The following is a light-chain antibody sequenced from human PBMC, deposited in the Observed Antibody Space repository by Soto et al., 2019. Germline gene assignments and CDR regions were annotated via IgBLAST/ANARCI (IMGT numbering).Light chain of an antibody. CDR3: QQYDNLPIT. V-gene: IGKV1-33*01. CDR2: DAS. J-gene: IGKJ5*01. CDR1: QDISNY. Sequence: DIQMTQSPSSLSASVGDRVTITCQASQDISNYLNWYQQKPGKAPKLLIYDASNLETGVTSRFSGSGSRTDFTFTISSLQPEDIATYYCQQYDNLPITFGQGTRLEIK.